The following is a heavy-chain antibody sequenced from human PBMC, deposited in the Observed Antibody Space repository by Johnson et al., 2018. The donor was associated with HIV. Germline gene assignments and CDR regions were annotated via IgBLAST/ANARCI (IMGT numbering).Heavy chain of an antibody. V-gene: IGHV3-33*05. CDR1: GFTFSSYG. D-gene: IGHD6-6*01. J-gene: IGHJ3*02. CDR3: TRATYSNSKAHAFDI. Sequence: QVHLVESGGGVVQPGGSLRLSCAASGFTFSSYGMHWVRQAPGKGLEWVALISYDGSNTYYADSVRGRFTLSRDISKNTVYLQMNSLRAEDTAVYYCTRATYSNSKAHAFDIWGQGTMVTVSS. CDR2: ISYDGSNT.